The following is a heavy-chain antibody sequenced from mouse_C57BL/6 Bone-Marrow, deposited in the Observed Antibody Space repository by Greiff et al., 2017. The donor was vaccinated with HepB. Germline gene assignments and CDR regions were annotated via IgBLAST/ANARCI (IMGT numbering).Heavy chain of an antibody. CDR3: ARNGDYAGWAMDY. V-gene: IGHV2-2*01. Sequence: VKLMESGPGLVQPSQSLSITCTVSGFSLTSYGVHWVRQSPGKGLEWLGVIWSGGSTDYNAAFISRLSISKDNSKSQVFFKMNSLQADDTAIYYCARNGDYAGWAMDYWGQGTSVTVSS. J-gene: IGHJ4*01. CDR1: GFSLTSYG. D-gene: IGHD2-4*01. CDR2: IWSGGST.